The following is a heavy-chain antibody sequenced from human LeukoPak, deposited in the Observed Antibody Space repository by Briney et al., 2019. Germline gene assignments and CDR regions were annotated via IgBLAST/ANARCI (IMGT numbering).Heavy chain of an antibody. J-gene: IGHJ3*02. CDR3: ARARSGWPLDVSDI. Sequence: ASVKVSCKASGYSFTNYAMNWVRQAPGQGLEWMGWIHPSTGNPTYAQGFTGRFVFSLDTSVSTAYLQISSLKAEDTAVYYCARARSGWPLDVSDIWGQGTMVTVSS. CDR1: GYSFTNYA. CDR2: IHPSTGNP. D-gene: IGHD6-19*01. V-gene: IGHV7-4-1*02.